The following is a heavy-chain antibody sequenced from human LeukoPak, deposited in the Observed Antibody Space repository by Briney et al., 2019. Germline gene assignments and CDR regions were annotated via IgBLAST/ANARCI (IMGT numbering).Heavy chain of an antibody. D-gene: IGHD3-10*01. CDR3: VRELLWFGGPGAFDI. CDR1: GFSFTTHS. Sequence: PGGSLRLSCAASGFSFTTHSMNWVRQAPGKGLEWVSFISVTSSFISYADSVKGRFTISRDNGEISLYLQMNSLRAEDTAVYYCVRELLWFGGPGAFDIWGQGAMVTVSS. CDR2: ISVTSSFI. V-gene: IGHV3-48*01. J-gene: IGHJ3*02.